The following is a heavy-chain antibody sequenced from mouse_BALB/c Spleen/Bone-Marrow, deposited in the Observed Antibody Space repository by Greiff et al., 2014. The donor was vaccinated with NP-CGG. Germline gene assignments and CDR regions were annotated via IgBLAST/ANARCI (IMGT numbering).Heavy chain of an antibody. CDR3: ARSGERFGAMDY. J-gene: IGHJ4*01. CDR1: GFTFSDYY. CDR2: ISDGGGYT. Sequence: EVQLVESGGSLVKPGGSLKLSCAASGFTFSDYYMYWVRQTPEKRLEWVATISDGGGYTYYPDSVWGRFTISRDNAKNNLYLQMSSLKSEDTAMYHCARSGERFGAMDYWGQGTSVTVFS. D-gene: IGHD3-1*01. V-gene: IGHV5-4*02.